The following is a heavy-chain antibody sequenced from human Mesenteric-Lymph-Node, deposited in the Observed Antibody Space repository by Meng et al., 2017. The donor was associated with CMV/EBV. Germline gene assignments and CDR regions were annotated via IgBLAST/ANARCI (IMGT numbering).Heavy chain of an antibody. J-gene: IGHJ4*02. CDR3: ARVAESGGSFDY. CDR1: GGSMSNNY. Sequence: SETLSLTCTVSGGSMSNNYWTWVRQPPGKELEWIGYIYYSGSTNYNPSLKSRVTISVDTSKNQFSLKLSSVTAADTAVYYCARVAESGGSFDYWGQGTLVTVSS. V-gene: IGHV4-59*01. D-gene: IGHD6-25*01. CDR2: IYYSGST.